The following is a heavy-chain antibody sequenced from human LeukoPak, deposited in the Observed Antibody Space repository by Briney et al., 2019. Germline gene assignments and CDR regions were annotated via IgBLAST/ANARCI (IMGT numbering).Heavy chain of an antibody. J-gene: IGHJ4*02. CDR3: ARHTYSNFVLDY. CDR2: MHYSGST. Sequence: SETLSLTCTVSGGSISNYYWSWIRQPPGKGLEWIGYMHYSGSTKYNPSLKSRVTTSVDTSRNQFSLKLSSVTAADTAVYYCARHTYSNFVLDYWGQGTLVTVSS. V-gene: IGHV4-59*08. CDR1: GGSISNYY. D-gene: IGHD4-11*01.